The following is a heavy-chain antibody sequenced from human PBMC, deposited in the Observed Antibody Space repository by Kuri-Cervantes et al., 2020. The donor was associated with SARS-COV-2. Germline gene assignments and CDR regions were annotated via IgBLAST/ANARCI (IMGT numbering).Heavy chain of an antibody. CDR1: GYTFTSYD. D-gene: IGHD6-13*01. CDR2: MNPNSGNT. CDR3: AREFIAAADYYYYYGMDV. Sequence: ASVKVSCKASGYTFTSYDINWVRQATGQGLEWMGWMNPNSGNTGYAQKFQGRVTITRDTSASTAYMELSSLRSEGTAVYYCAREFIAAADYYYYYGMDVWGQGTTVTVSS. V-gene: IGHV1-8*01. J-gene: IGHJ6*02.